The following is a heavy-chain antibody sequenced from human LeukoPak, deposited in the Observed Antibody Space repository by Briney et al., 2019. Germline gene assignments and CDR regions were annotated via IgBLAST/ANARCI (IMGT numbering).Heavy chain of an antibody. Sequence: GGSLRLSCAASRFTFSSYAMSWVRQAPGKGLEWVSTISAGGGSTYYADSVKGRFSISRDNSKTTLYLQMNSLRAEDTAVYYCSKGHSSSWSDWFDPWGQGTLVTVSS. CDR2: ISAGGGST. D-gene: IGHD6-13*01. J-gene: IGHJ5*02. V-gene: IGHV3-23*01. CDR1: RFTFSSYA. CDR3: SKGHSSSWSDWFDP.